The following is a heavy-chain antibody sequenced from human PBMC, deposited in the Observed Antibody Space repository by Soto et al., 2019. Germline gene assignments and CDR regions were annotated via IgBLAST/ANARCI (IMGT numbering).Heavy chain of an antibody. J-gene: IGHJ4*02. CDR3: ARDYWDHMVRGVPIVPRGFDY. D-gene: IGHD3-10*01. V-gene: IGHV3-21*01. CDR1: GFTFSFHS. CDR2: VSSSNHI. Sequence: EVQLVESGGGLVKPGGSLRLSCTASGFTFSFHSMNWVRQAPGKGLEWVSSVSSSNHIYYADSVKGRFTISRDNAKNSLGLQMSGLRAEDSAVYYCARDYWDHMVRGVPIVPRGFDYWGQGILVTVSS.